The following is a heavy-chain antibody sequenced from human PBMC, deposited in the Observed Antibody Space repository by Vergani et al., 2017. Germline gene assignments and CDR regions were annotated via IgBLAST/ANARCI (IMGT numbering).Heavy chain of an antibody. Sequence: QVQLVQSGAEVKKPGASVKVSCKASGDTFIDAYIHWVRQAPGQGLEWMGWINPNSGGTNYAQKFQGRVTMTRDTSINTVYVELTRLRSDDTAVYFCARDGKGQAIFGVETSQDYYYYMDDWGKGTTVTVSS. D-gene: IGHD3-3*01. V-gene: IGHV1-2*02. CDR1: GDTFIDAY. CDR3: ARDGKGQAIFGVETSQDYYYYMDD. J-gene: IGHJ6*03. CDR2: INPNSGGT.